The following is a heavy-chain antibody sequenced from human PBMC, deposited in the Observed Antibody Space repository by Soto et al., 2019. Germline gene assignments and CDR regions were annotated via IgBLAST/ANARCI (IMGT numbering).Heavy chain of an antibody. J-gene: IGHJ5*02. Sequence: QLQLQESGSGLVKPSQTLSLTCAVSGGSISSGGYSWSWIRQPLGKGLEWIGYIYHSGSTYYNPSLKSRSPISVDRSMNQFSLKLSSVPAADTAVYDCARGGAPGRAASWFDPWGQGTLVTVSS. V-gene: IGHV4-30-2*01. CDR3: ARGGAPGRAASWFDP. D-gene: IGHD2-15*01. CDR1: GGSISSGGYS. CDR2: IYHSGST.